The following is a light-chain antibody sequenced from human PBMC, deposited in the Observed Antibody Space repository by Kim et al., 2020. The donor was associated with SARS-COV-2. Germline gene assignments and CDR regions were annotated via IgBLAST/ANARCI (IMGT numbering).Light chain of an antibody. CDR1: QSVSGW. J-gene: IGKJ1*01. V-gene: IGKV1-5*01. Sequence: SASVGDRVTITCRASQSVSGWLAWYQQKPGKAPKVLIYEASTLQSGAQSRFSGSGSGTEFTLTISSLQPEDVATYYCQQYYTHWTFGQGTKVDIK. CDR3: QQYYTHWT. CDR2: EAS.